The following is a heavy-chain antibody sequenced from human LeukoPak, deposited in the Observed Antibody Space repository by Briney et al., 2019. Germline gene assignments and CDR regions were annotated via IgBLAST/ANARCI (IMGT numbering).Heavy chain of an antibody. CDR2: IYYSGST. Sequence: SETLSLTCTVSGGSISSSSYYWGLIRQPPGKRLEWIGSIYYSGSTYYNPSLKSRVTISVDTSKNQFSLKLSSVTAADTAVYYCARNRITVFGVVTAYFDYWGQGTLVTVSS. D-gene: IGHD3-3*01. CDR1: GGSISSSSYY. J-gene: IGHJ4*02. V-gene: IGHV4-39*01. CDR3: ARNRITVFGVVTAYFDY.